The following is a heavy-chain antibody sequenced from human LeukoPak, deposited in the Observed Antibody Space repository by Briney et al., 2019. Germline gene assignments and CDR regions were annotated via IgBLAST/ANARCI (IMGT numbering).Heavy chain of an antibody. CDR3: ARKGNAFDF. D-gene: IGHD3-10*01. CDR2: ISWNSGSI. V-gene: IGHV3-9*01. Sequence: QSGGSLRLSCAASGFTFDDYAMHWVRQAPGKGLEWVSGISWNSGSIGYVDSVRGRFTISRDNTKNSLYLQMDSLRAEDTAVYYCARKGNAFDFWGQGTMVTVSS. J-gene: IGHJ3*01. CDR1: GFTFDDYA.